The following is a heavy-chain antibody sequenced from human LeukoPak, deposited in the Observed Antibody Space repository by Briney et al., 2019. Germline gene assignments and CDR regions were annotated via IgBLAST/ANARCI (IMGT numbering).Heavy chain of an antibody. CDR3: ASGEENYYYYGMDV. CDR2: ISYDGSNK. Sequence: GGSLRLSCAASGFTFSSYAMHWVRQAPGKGLEWVAVISYDGSNKYYADSVKGRYTISRDNSKNTLYLQMNSLRAEDTAVYYCASGEENYYYYGMDVWGQGTTVTVSS. CDR1: GFTFSSYA. J-gene: IGHJ6*02. D-gene: IGHD2-21*01. V-gene: IGHV3-30-3*01.